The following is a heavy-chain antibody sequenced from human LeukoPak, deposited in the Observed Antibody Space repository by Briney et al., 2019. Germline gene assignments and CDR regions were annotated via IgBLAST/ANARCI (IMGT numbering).Heavy chain of an antibody. Sequence: ASVKVSCKASGYTFTGYYMHWVRQAPGQGLEWMGWINPNSGGTNYAQKFQGRVTMTRDTSISTAYMELSRLRSDDTAVYYCARDELWVATIDPYWGQGTLVTVSS. CDR3: ARDELWVATIDPY. J-gene: IGHJ4*02. CDR2: INPNSGGT. CDR1: GYTFTGYY. V-gene: IGHV1-2*02. D-gene: IGHD5-12*01.